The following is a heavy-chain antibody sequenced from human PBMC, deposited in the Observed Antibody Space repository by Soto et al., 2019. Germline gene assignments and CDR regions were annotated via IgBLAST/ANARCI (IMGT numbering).Heavy chain of an antibody. CDR2: IYQSGNT. J-gene: IGHJ4*02. Sequence: QVQLQESGPGLVKPSGTLSLTCAVSGGSISTNNWWSWVRRPPGKGLEWIGEIYQSGNTNYNSSHKSRVTIFIDKSRNEFSLNVRSVTAADTAVYYCARVMGVASGGPLAYWGQGALVSVSS. CDR1: GGSISTNNW. D-gene: IGHD2-15*01. V-gene: IGHV4-4*02. CDR3: ARVMGVASGGPLAY.